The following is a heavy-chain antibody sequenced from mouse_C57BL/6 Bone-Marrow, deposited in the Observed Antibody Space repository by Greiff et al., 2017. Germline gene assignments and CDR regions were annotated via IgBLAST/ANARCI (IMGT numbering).Heavy chain of an antibody. CDR2: IDPSDSYT. Sequence: QVQLKQPGAELVMPGASVKLSCKASGYTFTSYWMHWVQQRPGQGLEWIGEIDPSDSYTNYNQKFKGKSTLTVDKSSSTAYMQLSSLTSEDSAVYYCARWGGNYDAMDYWGQGTSVTVSS. V-gene: IGHV1-69*01. CDR1: GYTFTSYW. D-gene: IGHD2-1*01. CDR3: ARWGGNYDAMDY. J-gene: IGHJ4*01.